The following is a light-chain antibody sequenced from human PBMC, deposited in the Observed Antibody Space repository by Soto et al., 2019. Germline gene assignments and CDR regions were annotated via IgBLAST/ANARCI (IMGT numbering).Light chain of an antibody. CDR2: GAS. CDR1: QRVSSK. V-gene: IGKV3-15*01. CDR3: QQYNSWLWT. J-gene: IGKJ1*01. Sequence: EIVITQSPATLSVSPGEGATLSCRADQRVSSKLAWYQQKPGQARRLLIDGASTRATGIPARFSGSGSRTEFTLIISSLQAEDSAVYYCQQYNSWLWTFGQGAKVDIK.